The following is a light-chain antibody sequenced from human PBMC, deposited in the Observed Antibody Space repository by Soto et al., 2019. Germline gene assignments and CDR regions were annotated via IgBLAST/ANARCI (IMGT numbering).Light chain of an antibody. CDR3: QQLNSYPRT. V-gene: IGKV1-9*01. CDR2: AAS. Sequence: DIQLTQSPSFLSASVGDRVTITCRASQDISSYLAWYQQKPGKAPKLLIYAASTLQSGVPSRFSGSASGTEFTLTISSLQPEDFATYYCQQLNSYPRTFGPGTKVDIK. J-gene: IGKJ3*01. CDR1: QDISSY.